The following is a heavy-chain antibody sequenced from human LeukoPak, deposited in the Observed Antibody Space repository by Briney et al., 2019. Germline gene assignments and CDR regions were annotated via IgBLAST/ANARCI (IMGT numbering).Heavy chain of an antibody. J-gene: IGHJ4*02. Sequence: GGSLRLSCAASGFTFSSYAMSWVRQAPGQGLEWVSGISGSGGSTYYAHSLKGRFTISRDNSKNTLYLQMNRLRAEDTAVYYCAKDRGYSYGRTVGYWGEGTLVAVCS. CDR1: GFTFSSYA. V-gene: IGHV3-23*01. CDR2: ISGSGGST. D-gene: IGHD5-18*01. CDR3: AKDRGYSYGRTVGY.